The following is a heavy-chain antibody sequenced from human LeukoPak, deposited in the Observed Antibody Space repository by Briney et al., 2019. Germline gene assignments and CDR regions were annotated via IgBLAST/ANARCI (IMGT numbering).Heavy chain of an antibody. CDR1: GFTFSSYG. CDR2: IWYDGSNK. D-gene: IGHD4-23*01. V-gene: IGHV3-33*06. CDR3: PKVSPGGTSFFHNSNMDV. J-gene: IGHJ6*03. Sequence: GGSLRLSCAASGFTFSSYGMHWVRQAPGKGLEWVAVIWYDGSNKYYADSVKGRFTISRDNSKNTLYLQMNSLRAEDTAVYYCPKVSPGGTSFFHNSNMDVWAKGT.